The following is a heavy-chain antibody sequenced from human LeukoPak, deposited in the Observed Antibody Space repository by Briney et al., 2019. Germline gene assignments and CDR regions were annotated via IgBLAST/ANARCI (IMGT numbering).Heavy chain of an antibody. CDR3: ARRKGSRYSSGWPDY. V-gene: IGHV4-34*01. Sequence: PSETLSLTCAVYGGSFSGYYWSWIRQPPGKGLEWIGEINHSGSTNYNPSLKSRVTISVDTSKNQFSLKLSSVTAADTAVYYCARRKGSRYSSGWPDYWGQGTLVTVSS. CDR2: INHSGST. J-gene: IGHJ4*02. CDR1: GGSFSGYY. D-gene: IGHD6-19*01.